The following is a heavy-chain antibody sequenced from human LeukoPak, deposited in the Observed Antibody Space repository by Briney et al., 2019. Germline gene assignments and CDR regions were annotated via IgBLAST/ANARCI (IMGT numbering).Heavy chain of an antibody. CDR2: INHSGST. D-gene: IGHD3-10*01. CDR1: GGSFSGYY. J-gene: IGHJ4*02. Sequence: PSETLSLTCAVYGGSFSGYYWSWIRQPPGEGLEWIGEINHSGSTNYNPSLKSRVTISVDTSKNQFSLKLSSVTAADTAVYYCARCSGSNSTRNYFDYWGQGTLVTVSS. V-gene: IGHV4-34*01. CDR3: ARCSGSNSTRNYFDY.